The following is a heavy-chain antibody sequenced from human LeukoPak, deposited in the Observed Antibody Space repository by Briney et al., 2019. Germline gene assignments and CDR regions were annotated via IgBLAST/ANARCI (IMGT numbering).Heavy chain of an antibody. Sequence: GGSLRLSCAASGFTFSGSAMHWVRQASGKGLEWVGRIRSKANSYATAYAASVKGRFTISRDDSENTAYLQMNSLKTEDTAVYYCTTYSSNRYWYFDLWGRGTLVTVSS. CDR3: TTYSSNRYWYFDL. CDR1: GFTFSGSA. V-gene: IGHV3-73*01. D-gene: IGHD6-13*01. CDR2: IRSKANSYAT. J-gene: IGHJ2*01.